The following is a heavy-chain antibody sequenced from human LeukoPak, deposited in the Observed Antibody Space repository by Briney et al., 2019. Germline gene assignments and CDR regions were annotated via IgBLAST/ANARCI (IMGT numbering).Heavy chain of an antibody. Sequence: PGGSLRLSCAASGFTFDDYAMHWVRHAPGKGLEWVSGISWNSGSIGYADSVKGRFTISRDNAKNSLYLQMNSLRAEDTAFYYCAKDRGGPGFYYDSSGLSSHAFDIWGQGTMVTVSS. D-gene: IGHD3-22*01. CDR2: ISWNSGSI. J-gene: IGHJ3*02. V-gene: IGHV3-9*01. CDR3: AKDRGGPGFYYDSSGLSSHAFDI. CDR1: GFTFDDYA.